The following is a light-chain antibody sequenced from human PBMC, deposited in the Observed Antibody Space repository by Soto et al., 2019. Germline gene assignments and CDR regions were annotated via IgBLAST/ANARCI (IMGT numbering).Light chain of an antibody. J-gene: IGKJ1*01. V-gene: IGKV1-27*01. CDR1: QGFSNY. CDR3: QKYNSAPWT. CDR2: AAS. Sequence: DIQMTQSPSSLSASVGDRVTITCRASQGFSNYLAWYQQKPGKVPKLLIYAASTLQSGVPSRFSGSGSGTDFTLTISSLQPEDVATDYCQKYNSAPWTFGQGTKVEIK.